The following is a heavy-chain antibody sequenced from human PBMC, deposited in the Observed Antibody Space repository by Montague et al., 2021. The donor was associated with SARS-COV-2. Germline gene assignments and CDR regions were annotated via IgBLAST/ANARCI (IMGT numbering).Heavy chain of an antibody. J-gene: IGHJ5*02. Sequence: SETLSLTCTVSGGSISSSCYYWGWIRQPPGKGLEWIGSIYYSGSTYYNPSLKSRVTISVDTSKNQFSLKLSSVTAADTAVYYCARQEAIVVVVAAARGWFDPWGQGTLVTVSS. CDR3: ARQEAIVVVVAAARGWFDP. CDR2: IYYSGST. V-gene: IGHV4-39*01. CDR1: GGSISSSCYY. D-gene: IGHD2-15*01.